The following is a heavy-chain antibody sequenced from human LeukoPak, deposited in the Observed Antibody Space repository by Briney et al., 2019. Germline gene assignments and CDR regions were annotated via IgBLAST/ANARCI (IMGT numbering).Heavy chain of an antibody. CDR2: FTSSGGST. CDR1: GFTFSSYA. J-gene: IGHJ4*02. V-gene: IGHV3-23*01. Sequence: GALRLSCAASGFTFSSYAMSWVRQAPGKGLEWVSVFTSSGGSTYYADSVKGRFTISRDNSKNTLYLQMNSLRAEDTAVYYCAKDAVAPGSGGDYFDYWGQGTLVTVSS. D-gene: IGHD3-10*01. CDR3: AKDAVAPGSGGDYFDY.